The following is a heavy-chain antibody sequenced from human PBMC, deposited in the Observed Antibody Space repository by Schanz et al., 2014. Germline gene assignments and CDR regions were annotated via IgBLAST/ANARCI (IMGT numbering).Heavy chain of an antibody. V-gene: IGHV3-23*01. Sequence: DVQLLDSGGGLVQPGGSLRLSCAASGFTFTNYAMSWVRQARGKGLEWVSAMNESHSTIYYADSVRGRFAISRDNAENTLFLQMNSVRAEDTAVYYCARKVVGTIGGYYDDWGQGTLVIVSS. J-gene: IGHJ4*02. CDR2: MNESHSTI. CDR1: GFTFTNYA. CDR3: ARKVVGTIGGYYDD. D-gene: IGHD3-16*01.